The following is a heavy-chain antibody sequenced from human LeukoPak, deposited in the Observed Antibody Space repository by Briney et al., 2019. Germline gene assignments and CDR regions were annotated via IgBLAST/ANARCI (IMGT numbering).Heavy chain of an antibody. CDR1: GFTFSSYG. V-gene: IGHV3-23*01. CDR3: VKTTVVKGERYHYYYYMDV. CDR2: ISGSGGST. Sequence: PGGSLRLSCAASGFTFSSYGMSWVRQAPGKGLEWVSAISGSGGSTYYADSVKGRFTISRDNSKNMLDLQMNSLRAEDTAVYYCVKTTVVKGERYHYYYYMDVWGKGTTVTISS. J-gene: IGHJ6*03. D-gene: IGHD4-23*01.